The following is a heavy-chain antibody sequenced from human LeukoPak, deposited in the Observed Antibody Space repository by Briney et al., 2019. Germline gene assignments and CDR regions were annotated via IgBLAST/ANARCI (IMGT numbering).Heavy chain of an antibody. CDR2: INPSGGST. Sequence: ASVKVSCKASGYTFTSYYMHWVRQAPGQGLEWMGIINPSGGSTSYAQKFQGRVTMTRDTPTSTVYMELSSLRSEDTAVYYCARDFGLITMIGDYYYMDVWGKGTTVTVSS. CDR3: ARDFGLITMIGDYYYMDV. D-gene: IGHD3-22*01. V-gene: IGHV1-46*01. J-gene: IGHJ6*03. CDR1: GYTFTSYY.